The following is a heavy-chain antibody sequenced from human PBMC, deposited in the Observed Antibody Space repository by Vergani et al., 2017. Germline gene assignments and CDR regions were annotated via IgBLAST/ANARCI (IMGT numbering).Heavy chain of an antibody. CDR3: ARPRHYYGSGSYKYYMDV. CDR2: IYTSGST. V-gene: IGHV4-4*09. D-gene: IGHD3-10*01. J-gene: IGHJ6*03. CDR1: GGSISSYY. Sequence: QVQLQESGPGLVKPSETLSLTCTVSGGSISSYYWSWIRQPPGKGLEWIGYIYTSGSTNYNPSLKSRVTISVDTSKNQFSLKLSSVTAADTAVYYCARPRHYYGSGSYKYYMDVWGKGTTVTVSS.